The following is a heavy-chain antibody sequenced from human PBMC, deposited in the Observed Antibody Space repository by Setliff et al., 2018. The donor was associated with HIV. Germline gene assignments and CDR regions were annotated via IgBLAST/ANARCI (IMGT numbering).Heavy chain of an antibody. V-gene: IGHV3-48*04. CDR2: ISTSSSTI. Sequence: PGGSLRLSCAGSGFTFRSFGMNWVRQAPGKGLEWVSYISTSSSTIFYADSVKGRFTISRDNAKNSLYLQMNSLRAEDTAVYYCARVDNPTVNTMYFDSWGQGTLVTVSS. J-gene: IGHJ4*02. CDR1: GFTFRSFG. CDR3: ARVDNPTVNTMYFDS. D-gene: IGHD4-4*01.